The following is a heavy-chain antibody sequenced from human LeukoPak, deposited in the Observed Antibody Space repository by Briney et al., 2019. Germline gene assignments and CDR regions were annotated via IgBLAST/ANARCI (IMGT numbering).Heavy chain of an antibody. CDR3: ARHRRGSGIQRAYFDY. J-gene: IGHJ4*02. D-gene: IGHD3-10*01. CDR1: GYSFTSHW. V-gene: IGHV5-51*01. CDR2: IYPGDSDT. Sequence: NTGESLKISCKGSGYSFTSHWIGWVRQMPGKGLEWMGIIYPGDSDTRYSPSFQGQVTISADKSISTAYLQWSSLKASDTAMYYCARHRRGSGIQRAYFDYWGQGTLVTVSS.